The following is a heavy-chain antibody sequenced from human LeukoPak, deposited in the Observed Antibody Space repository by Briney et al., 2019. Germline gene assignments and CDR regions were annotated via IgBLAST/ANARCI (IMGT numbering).Heavy chain of an antibody. CDR2: IFHSGSA. V-gene: IGHV4-30-2*01. D-gene: IGHD4-17*01. CDR1: GGSISRGGYS. J-gene: IGHJ4*02. Sequence: SETLSLTCVVSGGSISRGGYSWSWIRQPPGEGLEWIGYIFHSGSAYYHPSLRSRASMSVDTSKNQFSLNLTSVTAADTAVYYCARRYGDYSDFWGQGTLVTVSS. CDR3: ARRYGDYSDF.